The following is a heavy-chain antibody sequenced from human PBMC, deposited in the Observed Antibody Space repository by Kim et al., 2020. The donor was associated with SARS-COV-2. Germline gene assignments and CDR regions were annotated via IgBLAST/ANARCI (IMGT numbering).Heavy chain of an antibody. J-gene: IGHJ6*02. CDR1: GYTFTSYA. D-gene: IGHD3-16*01. CDR3: ARSYVGSPYYYYGMDV. Sequence: ASVKVSCKASGYTFTSYAMHWVRQAPGQRLEWMGWINAGNGNTKYSQKFQGRVTITRDTSASTAYMELSSLRSEDTAVYYCARSYVGSPYYYYGMDVWGQGTTVTVSS. CDR2: INAGNGNT. V-gene: IGHV1-3*01.